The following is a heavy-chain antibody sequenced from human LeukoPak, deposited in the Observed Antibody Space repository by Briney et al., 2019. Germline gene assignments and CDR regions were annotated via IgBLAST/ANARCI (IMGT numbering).Heavy chain of an antibody. V-gene: IGHV3-21*01. J-gene: IGHJ5*02. D-gene: IGHD6-13*01. Sequence: PGGSLRLSCAVSGFTFSSYSMNWVRQAPGKGLEWVSSISSSSSYIYYADSVKGRFTVSRDNAKNSLYLQMNSLRAEDTAVYYCARETAGWFDPWGQGTLVTVSS. CDR1: GFTFSSYS. CDR2: ISSSSSYI. CDR3: ARETAGWFDP.